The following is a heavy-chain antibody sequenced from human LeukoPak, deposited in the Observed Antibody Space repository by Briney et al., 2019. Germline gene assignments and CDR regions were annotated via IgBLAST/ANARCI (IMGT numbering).Heavy chain of an antibody. CDR3: ASTSVPGSSGWFDP. Sequence: SETLSLTCAVSGGSISSSNWWSWVRQPPGKGLEWIGEIYHSGSTNYNPSLKSRVTISVDKSKNQFSLKLSSVTAADTAVYYCASTSVPGSSGWFDPWGQGTLVTVSS. V-gene: IGHV4-4*02. D-gene: IGHD6-6*01. CDR2: IYHSGST. CDR1: GGSISSSNW. J-gene: IGHJ5*02.